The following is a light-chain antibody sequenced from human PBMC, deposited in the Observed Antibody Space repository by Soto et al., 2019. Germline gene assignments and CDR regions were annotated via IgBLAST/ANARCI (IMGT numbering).Light chain of an antibody. CDR2: TNN. V-gene: IGLV1-44*01. Sequence: QPVLTQPPSASGTPGQRVTISCSGGSSNIGINTVNWYQQLPGTAPKLLIYTNNQRPSGVPDRFSGAKAGNSASLAISGLQSEDEADYYCAAWEDSLNGWVFGGGTKVTVL. CDR1: SSNIGINT. CDR3: AAWEDSLNGWV. J-gene: IGLJ3*02.